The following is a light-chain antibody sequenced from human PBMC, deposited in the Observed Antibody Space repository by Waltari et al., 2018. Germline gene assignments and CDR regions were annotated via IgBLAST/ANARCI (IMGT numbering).Light chain of an antibody. V-gene: IGLV1-47*01. CDR1: GSNIDTNF. Sequence: QSALTQPPAASGTPGPRLIISCSGSGSNIDTNFVYWYQQFPGTAPKLLIYRSDQRASGVPDRFSGSKSGSSASLAISGLQSEDESLYYCAAWDDSLSAVVFGGGTQVTVL. CDR2: RSD. J-gene: IGLJ7*01. CDR3: AAWDDSLSAVV.